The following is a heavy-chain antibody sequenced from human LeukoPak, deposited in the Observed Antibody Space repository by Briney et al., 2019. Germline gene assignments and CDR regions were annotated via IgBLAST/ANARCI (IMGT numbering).Heavy chain of an antibody. D-gene: IGHD2-21*02. CDR1: GFIFSDYG. CDR3: SKEGSDDYYFDY. Sequence: GGPLRLSCAASGFIFSDYGMSWARQAPGKGLEWVSVISSTGGNTYYADSVKGRFTISRDNSKNTVYLQMNSLRAEDTALYYCSKEGSDDYYFDYWGQGTLLTVSS. V-gene: IGHV3-23*01. J-gene: IGHJ4*02. CDR2: ISSTGGNT.